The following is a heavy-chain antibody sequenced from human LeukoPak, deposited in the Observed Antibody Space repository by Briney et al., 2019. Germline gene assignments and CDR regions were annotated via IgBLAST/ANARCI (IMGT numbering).Heavy chain of an antibody. D-gene: IGHD3-10*01. CDR1: GFTFTNHW. V-gene: IGHV3-74*01. J-gene: IGHJ4*02. CDR3: GRGAVLGSGSVDY. Sequence: PGGSLRLSCAASGFTFTNHWMHWVRQAPGKGLVWVSRIRPDGRETNHADSVKGRFTISRDNAKNTLYLQMNSLGAGDTAVYYCGRGAVLGSGSVDYWGQGVLVTVSS. CDR2: IRPDGRET.